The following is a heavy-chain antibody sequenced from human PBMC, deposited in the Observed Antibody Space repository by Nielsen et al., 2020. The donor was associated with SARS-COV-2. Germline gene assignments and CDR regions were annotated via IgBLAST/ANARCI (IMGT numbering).Heavy chain of an antibody. CDR1: GFTFSSYG. Sequence: GSLRLSCAASGFTFSSYGMHWVRQAPGKGLEWVAVIWYDGSNKYYADSVKGRFTISRDNSKNTLYLQMNSLRAEDTAVYYCARDPLYCSSTSCYRVYYMDVWGKGTTVTVSS. CDR3: ARDPLYCSSTSCYRVYYMDV. V-gene: IGHV3-33*01. J-gene: IGHJ6*03. CDR2: IWYDGSNK. D-gene: IGHD2-2*01.